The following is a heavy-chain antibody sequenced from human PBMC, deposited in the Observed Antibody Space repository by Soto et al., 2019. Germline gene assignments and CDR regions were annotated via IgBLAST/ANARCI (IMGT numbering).Heavy chain of an antibody. Sequence: SETLSLTCTVSGGSISSSSYYWSWIRQPPGKGLEWVGYIYYGGTTSYNPSLKSRVAISLETSKSQLSLRLASVTAADTAVYYCAREWGSIAARPGWFDPWGQGTLVTVSS. CDR2: IYYGGTT. D-gene: IGHD6-6*01. CDR3: AREWGSIAARPGWFDP. CDR1: GGSISSSSYY. J-gene: IGHJ5*02. V-gene: IGHV4-61*01.